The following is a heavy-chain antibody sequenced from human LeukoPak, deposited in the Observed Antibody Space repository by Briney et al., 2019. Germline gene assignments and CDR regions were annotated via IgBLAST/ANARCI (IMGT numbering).Heavy chain of an antibody. V-gene: IGHV3-11*01. CDR3: ARYLRSYYDSSGYYLRGFDY. D-gene: IGHD3-22*01. Sequence: GGSLRPSCAASGFTFSVYYTSWIRQAPGKGLEWISYISSSGSTIYYADSVKGRFTISRDNAKNSLYLQMNSLRAEDTAVYYCARYLRSYYDSSGYYLRGFDYWGQGTLVTVSS. J-gene: IGHJ4*02. CDR1: GFTFSVYY. CDR2: ISSSGSTI.